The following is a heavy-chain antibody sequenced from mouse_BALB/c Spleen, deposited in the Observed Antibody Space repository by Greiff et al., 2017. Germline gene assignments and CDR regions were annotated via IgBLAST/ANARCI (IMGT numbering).Heavy chain of an antibody. D-gene: IGHD1-1*02. CDR2: IYPGDGDT. Sequence: VQVVESGAELVRPGSSVKISCKASGYAFSSYWMNWVKQRPGPGLEWIGKIYPGDGDTNYNGKFKGKATLTADKSSSTAYMQLSSLTSEDSAVYFCARGGDAMDYWGQGTSVTVSS. V-gene: IGHV1-80*01. CDR1: GYAFSSYW. J-gene: IGHJ4*01. CDR3: ARGGDAMDY.